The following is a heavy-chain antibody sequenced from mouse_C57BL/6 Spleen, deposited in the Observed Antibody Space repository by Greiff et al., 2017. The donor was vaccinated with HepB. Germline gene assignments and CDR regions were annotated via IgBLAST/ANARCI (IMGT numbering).Heavy chain of an antibody. D-gene: IGHD2-2*01. CDR2: IYPGSGNT. CDR3: AKSTMVTEFDY. V-gene: IGHV1-66*01. Sequence: QVQLQQSGPELVKPGASVKISCKASGYSFTSYYIHWVKQRPGQGLEWIGWIYPGSGNTKYNEKFKGKATLTADTSSSTAYMQLSSLTSEDSAVYYCAKSTMVTEFDYWGQGTTLTVSS. CDR1: GYSFTSYY. J-gene: IGHJ2*01.